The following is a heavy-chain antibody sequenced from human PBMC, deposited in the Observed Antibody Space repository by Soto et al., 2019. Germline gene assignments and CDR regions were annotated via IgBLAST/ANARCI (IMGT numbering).Heavy chain of an antibody. D-gene: IGHD7-27*01. J-gene: IGHJ4*02. CDR2: INHRGST. CDR1: GVSFSGNY. V-gene: IGHV4-34*01. Sequence: SETLSFTCAVYGVSFSGNYWSWIRQPPGKGLEWIGEINHRGSTNYNPSLKSRVTISVDTSKNQLSLKLSSVTAADTAVYYCARGTGSIDYWGQGTLVTVSS. CDR3: ARGTGSIDY.